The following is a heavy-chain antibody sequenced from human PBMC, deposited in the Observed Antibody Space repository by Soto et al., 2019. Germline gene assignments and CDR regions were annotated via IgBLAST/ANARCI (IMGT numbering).Heavy chain of an antibody. D-gene: IGHD3-9*01. Sequence: EVQLVESGGGLVKPGGSLRLSCAASGFTFSSYSMNWVRQAPGKGLEWVSSISSSSSYIYYADSVKGRFTISRDNAKNSLYLQMNSLRAEDTAVYYCASPPTGYDILTGYDYWGQGTLVTVSS. CDR2: ISSSSSYI. J-gene: IGHJ4*02. CDR1: GFTFSSYS. CDR3: ASPPTGYDILTGYDY. V-gene: IGHV3-21*01.